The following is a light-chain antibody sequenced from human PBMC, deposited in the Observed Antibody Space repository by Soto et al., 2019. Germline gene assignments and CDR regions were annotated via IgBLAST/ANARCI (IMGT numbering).Light chain of an antibody. Sequence: QSALTQPPSASGCPGQSVAISCTGTSSDVGGYNYVSWCQQHPGKAPKLMIYEVSKRPSGVPNRFSGSKSGNTASLTVSGLQTEDEAVYYCYSYAGSNNWGVFGGGTKLTVL. J-gene: IGLJ2*01. V-gene: IGLV2-8*01. CDR3: YSYAGSNNWGV. CDR2: EVS. CDR1: SSDVGGYNY.